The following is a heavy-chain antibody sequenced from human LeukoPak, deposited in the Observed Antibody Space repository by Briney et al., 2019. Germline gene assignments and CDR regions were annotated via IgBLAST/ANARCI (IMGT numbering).Heavy chain of an antibody. J-gene: IGHJ6*03. D-gene: IGHD3-22*01. CDR2: ISSTSTFI. CDR3: ARDYFDSSDYPQTYYYYYMDV. V-gene: IGHV3-21*01. CDR1: GFTFSRYS. Sequence: GGTLRLSCAASGFTFSRYSMNWVRQAPGKGLEGVASISSTSTFIYSADSVKGRFTISRDTAKHSLFLQMNSLRAEDTAIYYCARDYFDSSDYPQTYYYYYMDVWGKGTTVTVSS.